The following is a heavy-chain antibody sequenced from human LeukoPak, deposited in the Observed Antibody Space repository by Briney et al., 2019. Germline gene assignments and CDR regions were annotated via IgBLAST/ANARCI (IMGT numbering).Heavy chain of an antibody. J-gene: IGHJ6*04. CDR1: GGTFSSYA. V-gene: IGHV1-69*01. CDR3: ASALFNYYGSGSYYKGYGMDV. Sequence: SVKVSCKASGGTFSSYAISWVRQAPGQGLEWMGGIIPIFGTANYAQKFQGRVTITADESTSTAYMELSSPRSEDTAVYYCASALFNYYGSGSYYKGYGMDVWGKGTTVTVSS. D-gene: IGHD3-10*01. CDR2: IIPIFGTA.